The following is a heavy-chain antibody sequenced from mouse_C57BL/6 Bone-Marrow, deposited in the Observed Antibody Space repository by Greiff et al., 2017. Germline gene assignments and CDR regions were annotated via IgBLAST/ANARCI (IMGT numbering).Heavy chain of an antibody. D-gene: IGHD2-4*01. CDR3: ASAKFYYDYDGWYFDV. Sequence: EVKLVESGPGLVKPSQSLSLTCSVTGYSITSGYYWNWIRQFPGNKLEWMGYISYDGSNNYNPSLKNRISITRDTSKNQFFLKLNSVTTEDTATYYCASAKFYYDYDGWYFDVWGTGTTVTVSS. J-gene: IGHJ1*03. V-gene: IGHV3-6*01. CDR2: ISYDGSN. CDR1: GYSITSGYY.